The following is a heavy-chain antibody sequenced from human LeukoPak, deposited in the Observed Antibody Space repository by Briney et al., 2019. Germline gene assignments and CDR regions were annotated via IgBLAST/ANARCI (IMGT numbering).Heavy chain of an antibody. CDR1: GDGLSINNFA. Sequence: SQTLSLTCAISGDGLSINNFAWNWIRQSPARGLEWLGRTYYRSKLNTDYAVSVKSLITITSDTANKQFSLQLNAVTPEDTAVYYCARGCYSSFDYWDQGTLVTVSS. J-gene: IGHJ4*02. CDR2: TYYRSKLNT. CDR3: ARGCYSSFDY. D-gene: IGHD5-18*01. V-gene: IGHV6-1*01.